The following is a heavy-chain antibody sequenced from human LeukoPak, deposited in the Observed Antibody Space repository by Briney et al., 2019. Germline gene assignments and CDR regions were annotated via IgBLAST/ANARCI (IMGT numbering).Heavy chain of an antibody. CDR1: GYSFANYW. CDR2: IYPGDSDT. J-gene: IGHJ4*02. D-gene: IGHD6-13*01. V-gene: IGHV5-51*01. CDR3: ARQIAAAGRLDY. Sequence: GESLKISCKGSGYSFANYWIGWVRQMPGKGLGWMGTIYPGDSDTRYSPSFQGQVTISVDKSISTAYLQWSSLKASDTAMYYCARQIAAAGRLDYWGQGTLVTVSS.